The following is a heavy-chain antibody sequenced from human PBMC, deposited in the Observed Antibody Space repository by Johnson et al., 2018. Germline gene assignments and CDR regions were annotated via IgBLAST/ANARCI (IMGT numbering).Heavy chain of an antibody. CDR3: ARVRALLGSASGPPH. Sequence: VQLVESGGGVVQPGGSLRLSCAASEFIFSGYLMTWVRQAPGKGLEWVANINQDGSEKYYVDSVKGRFTISRDNAKNSLYLQMNSLRAEDTAVYYCARVRALLGSASGPPHWGQGTLVTVSS. CDR1: EFIFSGYL. D-gene: IGHD3-10*01. V-gene: IGHV3-7*01. J-gene: IGHJ1*01. CDR2: INQDGSEK.